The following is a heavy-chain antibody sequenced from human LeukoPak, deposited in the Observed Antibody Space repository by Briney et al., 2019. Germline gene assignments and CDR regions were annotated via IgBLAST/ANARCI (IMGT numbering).Heavy chain of an antibody. D-gene: IGHD6-13*01. J-gene: IGHJ4*02. CDR3: ARTRYSSSWYDGYYFDY. CDR1: GFSLRTRQMC. V-gene: IGHV2-70*01. Sequence: PTPTLTPTSTFPGFSLRTRQMCMRWIRQPPEKALAWPAPIDSDDDKYYSTSLKTRLTISKDTSKNQVVLTMTNMDPVDTATYYCARTRYSSSWYDGYYFDYWGQGTLVTVSS. CDR2: IDSDDDK.